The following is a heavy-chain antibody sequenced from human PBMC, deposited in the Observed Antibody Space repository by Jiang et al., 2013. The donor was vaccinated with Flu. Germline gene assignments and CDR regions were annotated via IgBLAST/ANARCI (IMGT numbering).Heavy chain of an antibody. D-gene: IGHD2-2*01. CDR3: ARDRGSTRWLEPIDY. V-gene: IGHV1-69*04. J-gene: IGHJ4*02. CDR1: GGTFINYN. CDR2: IIPILGMT. Sequence: GAEVKKPGSSVKVSCKASGGTFINYNINWVRQAPGQGLEWMGRIIPILGMTKYAQKFQGRVTMTTDTPTSTAYMELRSLISDDTAVYYCARDRGSTRWLEPIDYWGQGTLVTVSS.